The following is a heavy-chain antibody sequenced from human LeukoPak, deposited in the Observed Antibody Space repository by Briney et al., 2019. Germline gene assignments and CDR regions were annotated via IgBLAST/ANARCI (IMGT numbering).Heavy chain of an antibody. D-gene: IGHD3-10*01. V-gene: IGHV3-48*02. CDR3: AREGYYGAFDI. CDR2: ISGNSVI. J-gene: IGHJ3*02. CDR1: GFTFSDYS. Sequence: EGSLRLPCATSGFTFSDYSMNWVRQAPGKGLEWVSYISGNSVIYYADSVRGRFTISRDNAKNSLYLQMNSLRDEDTAVYYCAREGYYGAFDIWGQGTMVTVS.